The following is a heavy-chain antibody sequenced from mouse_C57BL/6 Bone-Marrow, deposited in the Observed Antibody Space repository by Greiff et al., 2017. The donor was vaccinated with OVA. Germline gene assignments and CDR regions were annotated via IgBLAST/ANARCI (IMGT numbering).Heavy chain of an antibody. Sequence: EVQLQQSGPELVKPGDSVKISCKASGYSFTGYFMNWVMQSHGQSLEWIGRINPYNGDTFYNQKFKGKATLTVDKSSSTAHMELRRLTSEDSAVYYCARSYYSNFYFDYWGQGTTLTVSS. V-gene: IGHV1-20*01. CDR1: GYSFTGYF. J-gene: IGHJ2*01. CDR2: INPYNGDT. D-gene: IGHD2-5*01. CDR3: ARSYYSNFYFDY.